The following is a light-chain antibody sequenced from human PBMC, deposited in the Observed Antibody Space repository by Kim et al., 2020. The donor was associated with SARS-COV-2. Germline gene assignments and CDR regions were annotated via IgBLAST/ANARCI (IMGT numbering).Light chain of an antibody. CDR3: QQYGSSPYT. CDR2: GAS. V-gene: IGKV3-20*01. CDR1: QSVSSSY. J-gene: IGKJ2*01. Sequence: EIVLTQSPGTLSLSPGERATLSCRASQSVSSSYLAWYQQKPGQAPRLLIYGASSRATGIPDRFSGSGSGTDFTLTISRLEPEDFAVYYCQQYGSSPYTCGQGTKLEFK.